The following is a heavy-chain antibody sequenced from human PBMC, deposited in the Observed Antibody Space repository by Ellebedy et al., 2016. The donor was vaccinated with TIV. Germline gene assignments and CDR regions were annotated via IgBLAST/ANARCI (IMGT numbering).Heavy chain of an antibody. CDR1: GFTFSSYS. V-gene: IGHV3-48*04. D-gene: IGHD4-17*01. Sequence: GGSLRLSCAASGFTFSSYSMNWVRQAPGKGLEWVSYISSSSSTIYYADSVKGRFTISRDNANNSLYLQMNSLRAEDTAVYYCASLRNDYGDYVGYWGQGTLVTVSS. CDR2: ISSSSSTI. CDR3: ASLRNDYGDYVGY. J-gene: IGHJ4*02.